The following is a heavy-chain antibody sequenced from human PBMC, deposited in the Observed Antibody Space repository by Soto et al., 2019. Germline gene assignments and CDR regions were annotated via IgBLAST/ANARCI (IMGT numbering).Heavy chain of an antibody. Sequence: EVQLVESGGGLVQPGGSLRLSCAASGFTFSGYSMFWVRQAPGEGLEYVSAINTNGVNTFYAKSVKGRFTISRDNSKNTMYLQMGSLRAEDMAVYYCARGRVEDSSGWATYFDYWGQGTLVTVSS. CDR3: ARGRVEDSSGWATYFDY. J-gene: IGHJ4*02. D-gene: IGHD6-19*01. CDR1: GFTFSGYS. CDR2: INTNGVNT. V-gene: IGHV3-64*01.